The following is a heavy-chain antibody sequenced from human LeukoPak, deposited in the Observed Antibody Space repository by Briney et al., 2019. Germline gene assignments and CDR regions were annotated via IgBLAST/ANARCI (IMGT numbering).Heavy chain of an antibody. D-gene: IGHD3-10*02. CDR2: IYYSGST. CDR1: GGSISSYY. CDR3: ARHVWHFVRAAANYFDY. V-gene: IGHV4-59*08. Sequence: PSETLSLTCTVSGGSISSYYWSWIRQPPGKGLEWIGYIYYSGSTNYNPSLKSRVTISVDTSKNQFSLKLSSMTAADTAVYYCARHVWHFVRAAANYFDYWGQGTLVTVSS. J-gene: IGHJ4*02.